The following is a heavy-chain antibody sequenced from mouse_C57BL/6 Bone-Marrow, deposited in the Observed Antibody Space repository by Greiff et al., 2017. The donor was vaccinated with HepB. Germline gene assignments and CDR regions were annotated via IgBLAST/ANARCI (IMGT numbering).Heavy chain of an antibody. V-gene: IGHV1-39*01. J-gene: IGHJ4*01. CDR2: INPNYGTT. CDR1: GYSFTDYN. Sequence: VQLQQSGPELVKPGASVKISCKASGYSFTDYNMNWVKQSNGKSLEWIGVINPNYGTTSYNQKFKGKDTLTVDQSSSTAYMQLNSLTSEDSAVYYCAREGVYYGSRTGYAMDYWGQGTSVTVSS. D-gene: IGHD1-1*01. CDR3: AREGVYYGSRTGYAMDY.